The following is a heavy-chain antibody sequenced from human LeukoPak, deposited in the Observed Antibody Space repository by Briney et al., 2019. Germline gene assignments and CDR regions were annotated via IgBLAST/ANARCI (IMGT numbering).Heavy chain of an antibody. Sequence: WASVKVSCKASAGTFSNYAVSWVRQAPGQGLEWMGRIIPVLGIANYAQKFQGRVTITADESTSTAYMELSSLRSEDTAVYYCARDPRGAAPGYDYWGQGTLVTVSS. D-gene: IGHD1-14*01. CDR2: IIPVLGIA. CDR1: AGTFSNYA. V-gene: IGHV1-69*04. J-gene: IGHJ4*02. CDR3: ARDPRGAAPGYDY.